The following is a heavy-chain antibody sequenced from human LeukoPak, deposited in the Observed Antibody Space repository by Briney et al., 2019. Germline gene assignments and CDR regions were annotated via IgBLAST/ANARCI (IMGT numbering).Heavy chain of an antibody. D-gene: IGHD2-21*02. CDR2: ISGSSSYI. Sequence: GGSLRLSCAASGFTFSRYSMNWVRQAPGKGLEWVSSISGSSSYIYYADSVKGRFTISRDNAKNSLYLQMNSLRAEDTAVYYCARDDGDETDYWGQGTLVTVSS. V-gene: IGHV3-21*01. CDR3: ARDDGDETDY. J-gene: IGHJ4*02. CDR1: GFTFSRYS.